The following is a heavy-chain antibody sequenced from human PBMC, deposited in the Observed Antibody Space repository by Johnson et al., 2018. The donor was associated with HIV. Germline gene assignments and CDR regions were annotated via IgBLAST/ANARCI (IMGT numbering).Heavy chain of an antibody. CDR3: TRTNAALGSGAFDI. V-gene: IGHV3-7*01. CDR1: GFTFSNYG. J-gene: IGHJ3*02. CDR2: IKQDGSEK. Sequence: QLVESGGGVVKPGRSLRLSCAASGFTFSNYGMHWVRQAPGKGLEWVANIKQDGSEKYYVDSVKGRFTISRDNAKNTVYLQMNSLRVEDTAVYYCTRTNAALGSGAFDIWGQGTMITVSS. D-gene: IGHD3-10*01.